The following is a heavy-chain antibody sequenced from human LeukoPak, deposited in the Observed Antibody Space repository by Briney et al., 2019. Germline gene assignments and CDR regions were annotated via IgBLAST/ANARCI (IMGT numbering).Heavy chain of an antibody. CDR1: GYTFTGYY. D-gene: IGHD3-9*01. V-gene: IGHV1-2*06. CDR3: ARVPALGYFDPYCFDY. Sequence: GASVKVSCKASGYTFTGYYMHWVRQAPGQGLEWMGRINPNSGGTNYAQKFQGRVTMTRDTSISTAYMELSRLRSDDTAVYYCARVPALGYFDPYCFDYWGQGTLVTVSS. CDR2: INPNSGGT. J-gene: IGHJ4*02.